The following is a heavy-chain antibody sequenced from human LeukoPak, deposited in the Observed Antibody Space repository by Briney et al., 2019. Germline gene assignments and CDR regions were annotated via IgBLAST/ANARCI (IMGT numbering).Heavy chain of an antibody. CDR1: GFTFSSYG. J-gene: IGHJ6*03. Sequence: PGGSLRLSCAASGFTFSSYGMYWVRQAPGKGLEWVAVIWYDGSIKYYGDSAKGRFTISRDSSENTLYLQMSSLRAEDSAVYYCAKGERQQLPYYFYYYIDVWGKGTTVTVSS. D-gene: IGHD6-13*01. CDR2: IWYDGSIK. V-gene: IGHV3-33*06. CDR3: AKGERQQLPYYFYYYIDV.